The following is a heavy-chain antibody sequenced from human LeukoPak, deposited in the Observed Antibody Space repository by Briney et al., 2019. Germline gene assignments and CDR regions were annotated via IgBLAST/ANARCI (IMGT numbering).Heavy chain of an antibody. CDR1: SYSISSGSY. Sequence: PSETLSLTCAVSSYSISSGSYWGWIRRSPGKGLEWVGIIFHSGNSYYNPSLKSRLTISVDTSKNQFSLKLTSVTAADTALYYCARVTYVDDMLYQYFDYWGQGILVTVSS. D-gene: IGHD4-17*01. CDR3: ARVTYVDDMLYQYFDY. J-gene: IGHJ4*02. V-gene: IGHV4-38-2*01. CDR2: IFHSGNS.